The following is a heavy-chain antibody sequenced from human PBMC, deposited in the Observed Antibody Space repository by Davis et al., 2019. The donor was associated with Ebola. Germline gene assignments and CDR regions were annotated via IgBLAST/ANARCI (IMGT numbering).Heavy chain of an antibody. D-gene: IGHD1-14*01. CDR3: ARGGGRMLDY. CDR1: GFTFSNYG. J-gene: IGHJ4*02. V-gene: IGHV3-30*02. Sequence: PGGSLRLSCAASGFTFSNYGMHWVRQDPGKGLEWVAYIRYDGSNKYYADSVKGRFTISRDNSKNTLYLQMNSLRTEDTAVYYCARGGGRMLDYWGQGTLVTVSS. CDR2: IRYDGSNK.